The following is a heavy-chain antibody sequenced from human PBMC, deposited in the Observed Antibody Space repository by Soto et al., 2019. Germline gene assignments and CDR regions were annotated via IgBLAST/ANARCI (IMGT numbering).Heavy chain of an antibody. D-gene: IGHD2-15*01. Sequence: EVQLVESGGGLVQPGGSLRLSCAASGFTFSSYWRHGVRQAPGTGLVWVSRINSNGSSTSYADSVKGRFTISRDNDKKTLYLQMNGLRAEDTAVYYCVRTSLVVAAATQDDYWGQGTLVAVSS. CDR1: GFTFSSYW. CDR2: INSNGSST. V-gene: IGHV3-74*01. CDR3: VRTSLVVAAATQDDY. J-gene: IGHJ4*02.